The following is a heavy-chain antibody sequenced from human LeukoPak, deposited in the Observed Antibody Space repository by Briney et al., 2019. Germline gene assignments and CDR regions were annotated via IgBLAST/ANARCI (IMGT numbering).Heavy chain of an antibody. J-gene: IGHJ4*02. D-gene: IGHD3-22*01. V-gene: IGHV4-59*01. CDR1: GGSISSYY. CDR3: ARSPYYYDSPTLLFDY. Sequence: PSETLSLTCTVSGGSISSYYWSWIRQPPGKGLEWIGYIDYSGSTNYNPSLKSRVTISVDTSKNQFSLKLSSVTAADTAVYYCARSPYYYDSPTLLFDYWGQGTLVTVSS. CDR2: IDYSGST.